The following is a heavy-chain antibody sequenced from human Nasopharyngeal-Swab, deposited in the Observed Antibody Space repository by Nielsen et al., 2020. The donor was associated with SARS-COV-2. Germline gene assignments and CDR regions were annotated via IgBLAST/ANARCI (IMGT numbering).Heavy chain of an antibody. CDR3: AREERGVTLEGGYYYYGMDV. CDR1: GYTFTSYA. Sequence: ASVKVSCKASGYTFTSYAMNWVRQAPGQGLDWMGWINTNTGNPTYAQGFTGRFVFSLDPSVSTAYLQISSLKAEDTAVYYCAREERGVTLEGGYYYYGMDVWGQGTTVTVSS. D-gene: IGHD3-10*01. J-gene: IGHJ6*02. V-gene: IGHV7-4-1*02. CDR2: INTNTGNP.